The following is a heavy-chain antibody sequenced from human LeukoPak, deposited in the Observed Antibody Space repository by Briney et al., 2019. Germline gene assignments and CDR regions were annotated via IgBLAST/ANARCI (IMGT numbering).Heavy chain of an antibody. CDR3: ARDLSVAGPFDY. J-gene: IGHJ4*02. Sequence: ASVKVSCKASGYTFTSYGISWVRQAPGRGLEWMGWISAYNGNTNYAQKLQGRVTMTTDTSTSTAYMELRSLRSDDTAVYYCARDLSVAGPFDYWGQGTLVTVSS. CDR1: GYTFTSYG. CDR2: ISAYNGNT. V-gene: IGHV1-18*01. D-gene: IGHD6-19*01.